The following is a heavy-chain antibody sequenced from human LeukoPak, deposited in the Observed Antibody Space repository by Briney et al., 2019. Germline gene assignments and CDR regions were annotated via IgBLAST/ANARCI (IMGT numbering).Heavy chain of an antibody. Sequence: PSETLSLTCAVYGGSFSGYYWSWIRQPPGKGLEWIGEINHSGSTNYNPSLKSRVTISVDTSKNQFSLKLSSVTAADTAVYYCAKPAYYYDSSGGNYFDYWGQGTLVTVSS. CDR2: INHSGST. D-gene: IGHD3-22*01. CDR3: AKPAYYYDSSGGNYFDY. CDR1: GGSFSGYY. V-gene: IGHV4-34*01. J-gene: IGHJ4*02.